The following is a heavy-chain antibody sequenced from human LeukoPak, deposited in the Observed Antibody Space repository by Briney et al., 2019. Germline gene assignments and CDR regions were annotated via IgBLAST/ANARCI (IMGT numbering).Heavy chain of an antibody. CDR2: IYSGGST. CDR1: GFTVSSNY. V-gene: IGHV3-53*01. Sequence: GGSLRLSCAASGFTVSSNYMSWVRQAPGTGLEWVSVIYSGGSTYYADSVKGRFTISRDNSKNTLYLQMNSLRAEDTAVYYCARGKMATITTAFDIWGQGTMVTVSS. D-gene: IGHD5-24*01. J-gene: IGHJ3*02. CDR3: ARGKMATITTAFDI.